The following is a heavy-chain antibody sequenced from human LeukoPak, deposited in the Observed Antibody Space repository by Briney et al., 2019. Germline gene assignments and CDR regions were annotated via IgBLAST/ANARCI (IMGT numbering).Heavy chain of an antibody. CDR3: ARDWWELLHYFDY. Sequence: ASVKVSCKASGYTFTGYYMHWVRQAPGQGLEWMGWINPNSGGTNYAQKFQGRVTMTRDTSTSTAYMELSRLRSDDTAVYYCARDWWELLHYFDYWGQGTLVTVSS. CDR2: INPNSGGT. V-gene: IGHV1-2*02. J-gene: IGHJ4*02. CDR1: GYTFTGYY. D-gene: IGHD1-26*01.